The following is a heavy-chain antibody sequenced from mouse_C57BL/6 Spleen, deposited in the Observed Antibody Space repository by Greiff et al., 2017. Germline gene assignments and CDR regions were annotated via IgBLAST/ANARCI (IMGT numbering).Heavy chain of an antibody. J-gene: IGHJ3*01. CDR1: GYAFTNYL. D-gene: IGHD1-1*01. V-gene: IGHV1-54*01. CDR3: AREEYYGSRSFAY. CDR2: INPGSGGT. Sequence: QVQLKESGAELVRPGTSVKVSCKASGYAFTNYLIEWVKQRPGQGLEWIGVINPGSGGTNYNEKFKGKATLTADKSSSTAYMQLSSLTSEDSAVYFCAREEYYGSRSFAYWGQGTLVTVSA.